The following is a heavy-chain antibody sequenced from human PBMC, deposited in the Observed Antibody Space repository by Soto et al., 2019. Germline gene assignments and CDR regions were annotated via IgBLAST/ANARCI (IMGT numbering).Heavy chain of an antibody. CDR2: IYYSGGT. CDR1: GSAISRGDYY. CDR3: ARAGAGGSCFDR. D-gene: IGHD3-10*01. J-gene: IGHJ5*02. V-gene: IGHV4-30-4*01. Sequence: PSLGLALTCAVSGSAISRGDYYCSFIRKPTGQGLGWIGYIYYSGGTYYNPSLKWRVTISVNTSQNQFPLKLYSVTAADPAASYCARAGAGGSCFDRRGKG.